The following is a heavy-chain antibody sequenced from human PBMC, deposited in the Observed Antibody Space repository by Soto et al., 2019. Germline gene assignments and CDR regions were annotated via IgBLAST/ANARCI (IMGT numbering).Heavy chain of an antibody. CDR1: GGSISSYY. J-gene: IGHJ4*02. Sequence: SXTLSLTCTVSGGSISSYYWSWIRQPPGKGLEWIGYIYYSGSTNYNPSLKSRVTISVDTSKNQFSLKLSSVTAADTAVYYCARTLVVPAAPFDYWGQGTLVTVSS. V-gene: IGHV4-59*01. CDR3: ARTLVVPAAPFDY. CDR2: IYYSGST. D-gene: IGHD2-2*01.